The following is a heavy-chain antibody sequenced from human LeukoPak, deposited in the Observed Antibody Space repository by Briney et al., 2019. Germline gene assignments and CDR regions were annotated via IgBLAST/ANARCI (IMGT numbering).Heavy chain of an antibody. V-gene: IGHV3-30*18. D-gene: IGHD2-15*01. J-gene: IGHJ4*02. Sequence: GRSLRLSCAASGFTFSSYGMHWVRQAPGKGLEWVAVISYDGSNKYYADSVKGRFTISRDNSKNTLYLQMNSLRAEDTAVYYCAKLGMRYCSGGSCHQGDYWGQGTLVTVSS. CDR2: ISYDGSNK. CDR1: GFTFSSYG. CDR3: AKLGMRYCSGGSCHQGDY.